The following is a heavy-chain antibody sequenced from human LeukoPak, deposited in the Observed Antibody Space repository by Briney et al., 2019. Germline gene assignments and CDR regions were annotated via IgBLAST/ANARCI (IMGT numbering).Heavy chain of an antibody. CDR2: IRKKAVSYTA. CDR1: GFTFNDHY. D-gene: IGHD3-22*01. Sequence: GGSLELSCAASGFTFNDHYMDGGRQAPGKGVEGGGLIRKKAVSYTAVYASSVKGRFTISRDDSKNSVYLQMNSLKTEDTAVYFCARDSSGSPDDSWGQGTLVTVSS. J-gene: IGHJ4*02. V-gene: IGHV3-72*01. CDR3: ARDSSGSPDDS.